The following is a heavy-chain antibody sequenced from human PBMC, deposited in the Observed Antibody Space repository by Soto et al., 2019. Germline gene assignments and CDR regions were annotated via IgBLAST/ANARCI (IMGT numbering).Heavy chain of an antibody. D-gene: IGHD3-10*01. CDR2: IIPILGIA. J-gene: IGHJ4*02. Sequence: QVQLVQSGAEVKKPGSSVKVSCKASGGTFSSYTISWVRQAPGQGLEWMGRIIPILGIANYAQKFQGRVTITADKSTSTAYMELSSLRSEDTAVYYGAREEYYYGAGAFFDYRGQGTLVTVSS. V-gene: IGHV1-69*08. CDR3: AREEYYYGAGAFFDY. CDR1: GGTFSSYT.